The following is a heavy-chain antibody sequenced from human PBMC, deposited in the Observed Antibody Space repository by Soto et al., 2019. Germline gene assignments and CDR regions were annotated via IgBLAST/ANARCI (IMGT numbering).Heavy chain of an antibody. Sequence: QVQLQESGPGLVKPSQTLSLTCTVSGGSISSGGYYWSWIRQHPGKGLEWIGYIYYSGSTYYNPSRRRRLTISVDTSMNQSSLKLSSVTAADTAVYYCARVCGGDCHYGMDVWGQGTTVTVSS. V-gene: IGHV4-31*03. D-gene: IGHD2-21*02. J-gene: IGHJ6*02. CDR2: IYYSGST. CDR3: ARVCGGDCHYGMDV. CDR1: GGSISSGGYY.